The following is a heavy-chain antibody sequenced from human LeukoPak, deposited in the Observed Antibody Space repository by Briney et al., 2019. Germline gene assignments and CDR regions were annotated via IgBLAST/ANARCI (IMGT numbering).Heavy chain of an antibody. CDR2: IIPILGTA. CDR3: ARDHGSCSGGSCYPRAPFDP. J-gene: IGHJ5*02. Sequence: SVKLTCKASGGTFSSYAISWVRQPPGQGLEWMGGIIPILGTANYAQKFQGRVTITTDESTSTAYMELSSLRSEDTAVYYCARDHGSCSGGSCYPRAPFDPWGQGTLLTVPS. V-gene: IGHV1-69*05. D-gene: IGHD2-15*01. CDR1: GGTFSSYA.